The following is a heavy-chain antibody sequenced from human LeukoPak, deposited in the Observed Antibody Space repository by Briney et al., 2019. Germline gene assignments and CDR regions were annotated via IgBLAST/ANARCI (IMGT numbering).Heavy chain of an antibody. D-gene: IGHD3-22*01. Sequence: GGSLRLSCAASGFTFSIYWMHWVRQAPGKGLVWVSRINSDGSYTNYADSVKGRFTISRDNAKNTLYLQMTSLRAEDTAVYYCALSEMGDGSGYDAFDIWGQGTMVTVSS. CDR1: GFTFSIYW. J-gene: IGHJ3*02. CDR3: ALSEMGDGSGYDAFDI. CDR2: INSDGSYT. V-gene: IGHV3-74*01.